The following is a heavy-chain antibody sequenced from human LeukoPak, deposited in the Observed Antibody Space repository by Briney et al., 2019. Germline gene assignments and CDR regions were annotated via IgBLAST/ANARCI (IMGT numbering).Heavy chain of an antibody. D-gene: IGHD5-18*01. V-gene: IGHV1-18*01. CDR3: ARLTQLPTDY. J-gene: IGHJ4*02. Sequence: ASVKVTCKASGYTFTSYGISWVRQAPGQGLEWMGWISAYNGNTNYAQKFQGRVTMTRDTSISTAYMELSRLRSDDTAVYYCARLTQLPTDYWGQGTLVTVSS. CDR2: ISAYNGNT. CDR1: GYTFTSYG.